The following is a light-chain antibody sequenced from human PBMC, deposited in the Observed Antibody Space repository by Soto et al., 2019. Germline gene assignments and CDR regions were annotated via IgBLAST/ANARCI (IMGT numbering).Light chain of an antibody. Sequence: EIVMTQSPATLSVSPGERATLSCRASQSVSSNLAWYQQKTGQAPRLLIYGASTRATGIPARVSGSGSGTEFTLTISSLQSEDFAVYCCQQYNNWPPVTFGQGTKVEIK. V-gene: IGKV3-15*01. J-gene: IGKJ1*01. CDR2: GAS. CDR3: QQYNNWPPVT. CDR1: QSVSSN.